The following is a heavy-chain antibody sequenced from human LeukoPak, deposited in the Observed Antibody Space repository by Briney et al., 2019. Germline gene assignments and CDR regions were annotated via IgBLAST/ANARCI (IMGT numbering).Heavy chain of an antibody. D-gene: IGHD3-3*01. Sequence: GSSVKVSCKASGGTFSSYAISWVRQAPGQGLEWMGRIIPILGIANYAQKFQGRVTITADKSTSTAYMELSSLRSEDTAVYYCAREAFGVFGVVKPIHYWGQGILVTVSA. V-gene: IGHV1-69*04. J-gene: IGHJ4*02. CDR1: GGTFSSYA. CDR2: IIPILGIA. CDR3: AREAFGVFGVVKPIHY.